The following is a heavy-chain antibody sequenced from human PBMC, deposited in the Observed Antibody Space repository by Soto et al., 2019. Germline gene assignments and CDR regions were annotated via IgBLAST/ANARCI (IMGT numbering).Heavy chain of an antibody. V-gene: IGHV3-15*07. J-gene: IGHJ5*02. Sequence: GGSLRLSCAASGFTFSNAWMNWVRQAPGKGLEWVGRIKSKTDGGTTNYAAPVKGRFTISRDDSKNTLYLQMNSLKTEDTAVYYCTTHLNYYDSSGYYYLNWFDPWGQGTLVTVSS. CDR2: IKSKTDGGTT. CDR1: GFTFSNAW. D-gene: IGHD3-22*01. CDR3: TTHLNYYDSSGYYYLNWFDP.